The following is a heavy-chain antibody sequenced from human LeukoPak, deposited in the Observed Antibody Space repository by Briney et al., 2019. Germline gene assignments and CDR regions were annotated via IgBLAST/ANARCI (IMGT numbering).Heavy chain of an antibody. CDR3: ARAPYLSGSLDY. CDR1: GGSISTYY. Sequence: SETLSLTCTVSGGSISTYYWNWIRQPPGKGLEWIGYIYHSGSTNYNPSLQSRVTISVDRSKNQFSLKLSSVTAADTAVYYCARAPYLSGSLDYWGQGTLVTVTS. J-gene: IGHJ4*02. D-gene: IGHD1-26*01. V-gene: IGHV4-59*12. CDR2: IYHSGST.